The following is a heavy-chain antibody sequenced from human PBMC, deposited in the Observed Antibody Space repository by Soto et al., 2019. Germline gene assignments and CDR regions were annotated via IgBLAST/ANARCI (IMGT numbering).Heavy chain of an antibody. CDR3: ATMERLFDY. D-gene: IGHD3-3*01. CDR2: ISYDGSDK. CDR1: GFTFSDYG. Sequence: QLQLVESGGGVVQPGRSLRLSCAASGFTFSDYGMHWVRQAPGTGLEWVAVISYDGSDKYYADSVKGRFTISRDNSENRLYLQMNSLRAEDTAVYYCATMERLFDYWGQGTLVTVSS. V-gene: IGHV3-30*03. J-gene: IGHJ4*02.